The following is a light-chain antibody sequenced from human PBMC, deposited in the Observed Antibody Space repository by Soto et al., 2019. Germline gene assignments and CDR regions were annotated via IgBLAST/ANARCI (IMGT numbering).Light chain of an antibody. Sequence: DFPMTQSPSSLSASVGDRVTITCRASQDIRSDLGWFQQKPGKAPKRLIYAASTLESGVPSRFSGSRSGTEFTLTISSLQPEDFATYYCLQHNSYPFTFGPGTKVDIK. J-gene: IGKJ3*01. CDR3: LQHNSYPFT. CDR2: AAS. V-gene: IGKV1-17*01. CDR1: QDIRSD.